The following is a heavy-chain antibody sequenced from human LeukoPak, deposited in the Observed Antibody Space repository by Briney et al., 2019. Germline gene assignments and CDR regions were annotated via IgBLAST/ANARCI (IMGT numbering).Heavy chain of an antibody. Sequence: SETLSLTCTVSGGSISSSSYYWGWIRQPPGKGLEWIGEINHSGSTNYNPSLKSRVTISVDTSKNQFSLKLSSVTAADTAVYYCARLTPLVVAATMGYFDYWGQGTLVTVSS. CDR1: GGSISSSSYY. D-gene: IGHD2-15*01. J-gene: IGHJ4*02. CDR3: ARLTPLVVAATMGYFDY. V-gene: IGHV4-39*07. CDR2: INHSGST.